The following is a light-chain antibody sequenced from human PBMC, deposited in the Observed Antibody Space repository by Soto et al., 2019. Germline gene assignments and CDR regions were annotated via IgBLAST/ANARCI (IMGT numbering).Light chain of an antibody. CDR1: QGISNY. Sequence: DIQLTQSPSFLSASVGDRVTITCRASQGISNYLDWFQQKPGKVPKRLIYAASSLQSGVPSRFSGSGYGTDFTLTISSLQPEDFAVYYCQQYNVWPLTFGGGTKVDIK. CDR2: AAS. J-gene: IGKJ4*01. V-gene: IGKV1-17*03. CDR3: QQYNVWPLT.